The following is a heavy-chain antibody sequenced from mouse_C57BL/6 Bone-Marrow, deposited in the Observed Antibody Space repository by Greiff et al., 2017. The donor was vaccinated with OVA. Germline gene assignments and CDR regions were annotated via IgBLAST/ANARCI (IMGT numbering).Heavy chain of an antibody. CDR2: ILPGSGST. D-gene: IGHD1-1*01. J-gene: IGHJ1*03. Sequence: VQLQQSGAELMKPGASVKLSCKATGYTFTGYWIEWVKQRPGHGLEWIGEILPGSGSTNYNEKFKGKATFTADTSSNTAYIQLSSLTTEYSAIYYCAGEVDYYYGSSFPLDFDVWGTGTTVTVSS. CDR1: GYTFTGYW. CDR3: AGEVDYYYGSSFPLDFDV. V-gene: IGHV1-9*01.